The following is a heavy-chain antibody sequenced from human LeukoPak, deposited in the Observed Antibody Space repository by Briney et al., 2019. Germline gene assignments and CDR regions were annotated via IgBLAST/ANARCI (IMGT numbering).Heavy chain of an antibody. Sequence: GGSLRLSCAASGFTFSSYAMSWVRQAPGKGLEWVSAISGSGGSTYYADSVKGRFTISRDNSKNTLYLQMNSLRAEDTAVYYCAKDPRVIPRNMVRGVMRDYWGQGTLVTVSS. CDR2: ISGSGGST. D-gene: IGHD3-10*01. CDR1: GFTFSSYA. J-gene: IGHJ4*02. V-gene: IGHV3-23*01. CDR3: AKDPRVIPRNMVRGVMRDY.